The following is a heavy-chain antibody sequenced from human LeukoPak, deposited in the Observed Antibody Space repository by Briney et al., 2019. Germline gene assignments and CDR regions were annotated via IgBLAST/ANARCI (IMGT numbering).Heavy chain of an antibody. D-gene: IGHD3-10*01. CDR2: ISPRGRTV. V-gene: IGHV3-11*01. Sequence: PGGSLRLSCAASGFTFSDYHMTWVRQAPGKGLEWLSNISPRGRTVFYSHSVEGRSTISRDNANNSLYLQLNSVRADDTAVYYCASGGYNGYMHVWGEGTTVIVSS. CDR3: ASGGYNGYMHV. CDR1: GFTFSDYH. J-gene: IGHJ6*03.